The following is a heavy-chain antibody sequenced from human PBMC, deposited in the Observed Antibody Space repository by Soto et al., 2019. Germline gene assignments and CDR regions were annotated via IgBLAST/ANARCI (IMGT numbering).Heavy chain of an antibody. J-gene: IGHJ4*02. V-gene: IGHV4-59*01. Sequence: PSETLSLTCTVSGGSISSYYWSWIRQPPGKGLEWIGYIYYSGSTNYNPSLKSRVTISVDTSKNQFSLKLSSVTAADTAVYYCARVWGGWAFDYWGQGTLVTVS. CDR1: GGSISSYY. CDR3: ARVWGGWAFDY. D-gene: IGHD6-19*01. CDR2: IYYSGST.